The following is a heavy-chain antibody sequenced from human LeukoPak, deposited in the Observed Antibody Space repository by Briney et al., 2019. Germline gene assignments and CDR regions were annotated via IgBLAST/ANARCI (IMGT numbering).Heavy chain of an antibody. V-gene: IGHV3-30*04. CDR1: GFTFSSYA. CDR2: ISYDGSNK. Sequence: GRSLRLSCAASGFTFSSYAMHWVRQAPGKGLEWVVVISYDGSNKYYADSVKGRFTISRDNSKNTLYLQMNSLRAEDTAVYYCARDLAVTDAFDIWGQGTMVTVSS. CDR3: ARDLAVTDAFDI. J-gene: IGHJ3*02.